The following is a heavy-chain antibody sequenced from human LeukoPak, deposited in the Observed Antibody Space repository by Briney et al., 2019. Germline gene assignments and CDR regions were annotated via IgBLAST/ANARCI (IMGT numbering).Heavy chain of an antibody. CDR2: ISYDGSNK. V-gene: IGHV3-30*18. J-gene: IGHJ4*02. CDR1: GFTFSSYG. CDR3: AKDFHTGYSSGWYNGDFDY. Sequence: PGGSLRLSCAASGFTFSSYGMHWVRQAPGKGLEWVAVISYDGSNKYYADSVKGRFTISRDNSKNTLYLQMNSLRAEDTAVYYCAKDFHTGYSSGWYNGDFDYWGQGTLVTVSS. D-gene: IGHD6-19*01.